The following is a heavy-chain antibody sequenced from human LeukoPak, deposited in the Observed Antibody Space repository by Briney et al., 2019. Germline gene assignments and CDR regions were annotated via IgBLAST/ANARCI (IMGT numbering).Heavy chain of an antibody. J-gene: IGHJ5*02. CDR1: GLTSSSYW. CDR2: ISGDGTAR. Sequence: EGSLRLSCAASGLTSSSYWMHWGRQVPGKGLVWVSRISGDGTARNYADSVKGRFTISRDDAKNTVDLQMNSLRGEDTAVYYCVRGRGSYGWFDPWGQGTLVTVSS. CDR3: VRGRGSYGWFDP. D-gene: IGHD3-10*01. V-gene: IGHV3-74*01.